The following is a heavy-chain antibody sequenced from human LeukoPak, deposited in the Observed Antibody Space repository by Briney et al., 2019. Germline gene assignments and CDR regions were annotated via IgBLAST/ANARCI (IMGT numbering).Heavy chain of an antibody. CDR3: AKDPGYCSSTSCYVRLNYYYYGMDV. J-gene: IGHJ6*02. D-gene: IGHD2-2*01. CDR1: GFTFSNYA. CDR2: ISGSGGNA. Sequence: GGSLRLSCAASGFTFSNYAMTWVRQAPGKGLEWVSVISGSGGNAYYADSVKGRFTISRDNSKNTLYLQMNSLRAEDTAVYYCAKDPGYCSSTSCYVRLNYYYYGMDVWGQGTTVTVSS. V-gene: IGHV3-23*01.